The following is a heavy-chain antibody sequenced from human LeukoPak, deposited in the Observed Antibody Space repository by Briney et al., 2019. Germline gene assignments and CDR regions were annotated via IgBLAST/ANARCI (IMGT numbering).Heavy chain of an antibody. CDR3: ARADDRYYGSGSYFDY. CDR2: IYYGGST. D-gene: IGHD3-10*01. J-gene: IGHJ4*02. CDR1: GGSISSGGYY. Sequence: PSETLSLTCTVSGGSISSGGYYWSWIRQHPGKGLEWIGYIYYGGSTYYNPSLKSRVTISVDTSKNQFSLKLSSVTAADTAVYYCARADDRYYGSGSYFDYWGQGTLFTVYS. V-gene: IGHV4-31*03.